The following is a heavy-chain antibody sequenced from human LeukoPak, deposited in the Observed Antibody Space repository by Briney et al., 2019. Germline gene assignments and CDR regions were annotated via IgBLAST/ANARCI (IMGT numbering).Heavy chain of an antibody. CDR1: GYGFTSYW. J-gene: IGHJ4*02. Sequence: GESLKISCKGSGYGFTSYWIGWGRRMPGKGREWMGIIYPGDSDTRYSPSFQGQVTISADKSISTAYLQWSSLKASDTAMYYCACGSYPETFDYWGQGTLVTVSS. D-gene: IGHD1-26*01. CDR3: ACGSYPETFDY. CDR2: IYPGDSDT. V-gene: IGHV5-51*01.